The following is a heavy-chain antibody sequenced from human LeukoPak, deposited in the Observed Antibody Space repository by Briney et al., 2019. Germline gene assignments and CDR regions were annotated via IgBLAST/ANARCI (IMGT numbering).Heavy chain of an antibody. J-gene: IGHJ4*02. D-gene: IGHD3-16*01. CDR1: GVSFHNYA. V-gene: IGHV3-9*01. CDR3: AKMGDPPPTDDY. Sequence: SLRLSCAASGVSFHNYAMHWVRQAPGKGLEWVSGISWNSGNIYYADSVKLRFTISRDNAMNFLHLQMNSLRAEHTALYYCAKMGDPPPTDDYWGQGTLVTVSS. CDR2: ISWNSGNI.